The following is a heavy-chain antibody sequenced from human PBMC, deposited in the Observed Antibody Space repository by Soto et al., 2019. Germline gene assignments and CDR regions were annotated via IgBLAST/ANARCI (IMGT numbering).Heavy chain of an antibody. J-gene: IGHJ3*01. V-gene: IGHV3-23*01. D-gene: IGHD3-16*01. CDR1: GFPFSSYV. CDR2: ISGGGSST. CDR3: AGGIASTSLVSFDV. Sequence: GGSLRLSCAASGFPFSSYVMSWVRQAPGKGLEWVSGISGGGSSTFYADYVKGRFTISRDNSKNTLLLQMNSLGAEDTAVYYCAGGIASTSLVSFDVWGQGTMVTVSS.